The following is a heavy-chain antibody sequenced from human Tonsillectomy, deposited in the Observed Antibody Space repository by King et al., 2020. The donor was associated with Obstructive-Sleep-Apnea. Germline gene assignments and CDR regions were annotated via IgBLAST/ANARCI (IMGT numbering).Heavy chain of an antibody. CDR2: IYYSGST. J-gene: IGHJ3*02. CDR1: GGSISSYY. D-gene: IGHD2-2*01. V-gene: IGHV4-59*01. CDR3: AREDQLLFTDAFDI. Sequence: QLQESGPGLVKPSETLSLTCTVSGGSISSYYWSWIRQPPGKGLEWIGYIYYSGSTNYNPSLKSQVTISVDTSKNQFSLKLSSVTAADTAVYYCAREDQLLFTDAFDIWGQGTMVTVSS.